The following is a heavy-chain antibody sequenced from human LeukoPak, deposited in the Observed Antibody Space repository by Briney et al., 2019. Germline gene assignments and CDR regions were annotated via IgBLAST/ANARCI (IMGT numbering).Heavy chain of an antibody. D-gene: IGHD1-26*01. CDR1: GFSFSSYS. V-gene: IGHV3-48*01. Sequence: GGSLRLSCAASGFSFSSYSMNWVRQTPGKGLEWVSYIGGSGSTIYYANSVRGRFTISRDTAKNSLYLQMNSLRAEDTAVYYCARDREHAFDIWGQGTMVTVSS. CDR3: ARDREHAFDI. J-gene: IGHJ3*02. CDR2: IGGSGSTI.